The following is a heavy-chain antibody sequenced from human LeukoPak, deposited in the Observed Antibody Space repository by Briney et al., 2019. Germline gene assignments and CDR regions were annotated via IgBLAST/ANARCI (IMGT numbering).Heavy chain of an antibody. CDR1: GGSISSSSYY. V-gene: IGHV4-39*07. CDR3: ARSAFYGLYYFDY. CDR2: IYYSGST. J-gene: IGHJ4*02. D-gene: IGHD2/OR15-2a*01. Sequence: PSETLSLTCTVSGGSISSSSYYWGWIRQPPGKGLEWIGSIYYSGSTYYNPSLKSRVTISGDTSKNQFSLKLTSVTAADTAVYYCARSAFYGLYYFDYWGQGTLVTVSS.